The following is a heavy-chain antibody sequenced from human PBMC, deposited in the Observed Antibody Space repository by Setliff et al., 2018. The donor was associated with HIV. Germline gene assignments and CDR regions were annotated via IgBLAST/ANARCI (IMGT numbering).Heavy chain of an antibody. CDR2: ISPYNGNT. D-gene: IGHD3-22*01. CDR1: VYTFSNYG. J-gene: IGHJ1*01. V-gene: IGHV1-18*01. Sequence: ASVKVSCKPSVYTFSNYGSSWVHQAPGQGLEWMGWISPYNGNTNYVQKLQGRVTITTDTSTSTAYMELRSLRSEDTAVYYCATVRRYYYDSSGQEYFQHWGQGTLVTVSS. CDR3: ATVRRYYYDSSGQEYFQH.